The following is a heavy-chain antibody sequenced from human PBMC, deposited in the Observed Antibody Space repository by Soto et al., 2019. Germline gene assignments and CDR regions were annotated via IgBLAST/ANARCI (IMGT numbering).Heavy chain of an antibody. J-gene: IGHJ4*01. CDR2: FIPILDMA. Sequence: QVQVVQSGAEVKKPESSVKVSCKPSGGTFNTYTVNWVRLAPGHGLEWMGRFIPILDMANYAQKFQDRVTITADRSTFTAYMELNSLTSDDTAVYYCAITYCRDNSCPRDFDFWGPGTRLTVFS. CDR3: AITYCRDNSCPRDFDF. V-gene: IGHV1-69*02. D-gene: IGHD2-21*01. CDR1: GGTFNTYT.